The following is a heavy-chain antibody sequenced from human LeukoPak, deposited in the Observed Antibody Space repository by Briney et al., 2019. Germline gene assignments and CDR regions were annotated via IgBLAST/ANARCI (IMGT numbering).Heavy chain of an antibody. V-gene: IGHV4-59*08. D-gene: IGHD1-26*01. CDR3: ARHSEVSGSHSLEYYFDS. J-gene: IGHJ4*02. CDR2: ISNTGRT. Sequence: SETLSLTCTVSGGSISSYYWSWIRQPPGNGLEWMGFISNTGRTNYSPSLKSRVTMLLDTSRNQFSLKLSSVTAADTAVYYCARHSEVSGSHSLEYYFDSWGQGTLVTVSS. CDR1: GGSISSYY.